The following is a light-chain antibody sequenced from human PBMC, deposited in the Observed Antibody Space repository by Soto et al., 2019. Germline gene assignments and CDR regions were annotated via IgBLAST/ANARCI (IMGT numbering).Light chain of an antibody. CDR2: DND. CDR1: SSNIGNKF. CDR3: GTYDTSLSACV. V-gene: IGLV1-51*01. J-gene: IGLJ1*01. Sequence: QAVVTQPPSLSAAPGQKVTISCSGSSSNIGNKFVSWYQQLPGTAPKLLIYDNDKRPSGIPDRFSASKSGTSATLGITGLQTGDEADYFCGTYDTSLSACVFGPGTKVTVL.